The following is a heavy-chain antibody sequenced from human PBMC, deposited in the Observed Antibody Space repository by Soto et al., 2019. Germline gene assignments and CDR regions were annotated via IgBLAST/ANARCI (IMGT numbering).Heavy chain of an antibody. CDR2: IYHSGST. Sequence: SETLSLTCAVSGGSISSGGYSWSWIRQPPGKGLEWIGYIYHSGSTYYNPSLKSRVTISVDRSKNQFSLKLSSVTAADTAVYYCARDFSMVIVAPGYWGQGTLVTVSS. J-gene: IGHJ4*02. CDR3: ARDFSMVIVAPGY. D-gene: IGHD5-12*01. CDR1: GGSISSGGYS. V-gene: IGHV4-30-2*01.